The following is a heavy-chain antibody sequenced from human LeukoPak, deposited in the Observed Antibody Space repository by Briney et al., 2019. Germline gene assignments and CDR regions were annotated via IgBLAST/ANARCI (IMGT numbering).Heavy chain of an antibody. J-gene: IGHJ4*02. D-gene: IGHD4-17*01. V-gene: IGHV4-34*01. CDR1: GGSFSGYY. Sequence: SETLSLTCAVYGGSFSGYYWSWIRQPPGKGLEWIGEINHSGSTNYNPSLKSRVTISVDTSKNQFSLKLSSVTAADTAVYYCVFWERRHDYGDPIDYWGQGTLVTVSS. CDR2: INHSGST. CDR3: VFWERRHDYGDPIDY.